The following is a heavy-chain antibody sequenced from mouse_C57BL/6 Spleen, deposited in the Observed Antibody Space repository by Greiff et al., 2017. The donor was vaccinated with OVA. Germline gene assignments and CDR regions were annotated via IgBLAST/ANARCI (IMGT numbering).Heavy chain of an antibody. J-gene: IGHJ3*01. Sequence: VQLQQPGAELVRPGSSVKLSCKASGYTFTSYWMDWVKQRPGQGLEWIGNIYPSDSETHYNQKFKDKATLTVDKSSSTAYMQLSSLTSEDSAVYYCARWGYYGSSLFAYWGQGTLVTVAA. CDR3: ARWGYYGSSLFAY. CDR2: IYPSDSET. D-gene: IGHD1-1*01. V-gene: IGHV1-61*01. CDR1: GYTFTSYW.